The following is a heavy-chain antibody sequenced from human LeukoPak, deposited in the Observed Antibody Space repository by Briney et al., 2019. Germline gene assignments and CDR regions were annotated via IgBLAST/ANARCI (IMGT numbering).Heavy chain of an antibody. D-gene: IGHD2-8*02. J-gene: IGHJ5*02. V-gene: IGHV3-30-3*01. CDR2: ISYDGSNK. Sequence: GRSLRLSCAASGFTFSSYAMHWVRQAPGKGLEWVAVISYDGSNKYYADSVKGRFTISRDNSKNTLYLQVNSLRAEDTAVYYCARERRAILNWFDPWGQGTLVTVSS. CDR3: ARERRAILNWFDP. CDR1: GFTFSSYA.